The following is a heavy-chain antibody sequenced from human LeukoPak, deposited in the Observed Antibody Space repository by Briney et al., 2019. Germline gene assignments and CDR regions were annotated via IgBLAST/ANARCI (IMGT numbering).Heavy chain of an antibody. CDR3: ASAEPRGSSWYPY. J-gene: IGHJ4*02. CDR2: IYHSGST. D-gene: IGHD6-13*01. V-gene: IGHV4-30-2*01. Sequence: SETLSLTCVVSGGSISSGVYSWNWIRQPPGKGLEWIGNIYHSGSTYYNPSLKSRVTMSVDNSKNQFSLILSSVTAADTAVYYCASAEPRGSSWYPYWGQGTLVTVSS. CDR1: GGSISSGVYS.